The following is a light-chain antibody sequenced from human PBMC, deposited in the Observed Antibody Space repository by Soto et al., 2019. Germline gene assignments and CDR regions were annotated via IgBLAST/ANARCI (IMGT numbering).Light chain of an antibody. V-gene: IGKV3-20*01. CDR3: QQYGSLPLT. CDR2: ATS. CDR1: QSVSRDY. J-gene: IGKJ4*01. Sequence: VVLTQSPGTLSLSPGEGATLSCRASQSVSRDYLVWYQHKPGQAPSLLIYATSTKATGIPDRFSASGSGTDFSLTIIRLEPEDFAVYYCQQYGSLPLTFGGGTKVDIK.